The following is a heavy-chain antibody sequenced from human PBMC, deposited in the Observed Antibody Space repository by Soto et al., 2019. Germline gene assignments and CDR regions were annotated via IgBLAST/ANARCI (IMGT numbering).Heavy chain of an antibody. CDR2: ISGSGGST. D-gene: IGHD2-15*01. J-gene: IGHJ3*01. CDR3: ARDIRWCSGGICYITTTTGYAFDL. Sequence: TGGSLRLSCAASGFTFSNYAMPWVRQATGKGLEWVSTISGSGGSTYYADSVKGRFTISRDNSKNTLYMQMNSLRAEDTAVYYCARDIRWCSGGICYITTTTGYAFDLWGQGTLVTVSS. V-gene: IGHV3-23*01. CDR1: GFTFSNYA.